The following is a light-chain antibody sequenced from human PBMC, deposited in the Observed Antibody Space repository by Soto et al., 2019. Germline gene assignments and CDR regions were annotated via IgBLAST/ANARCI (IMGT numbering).Light chain of an antibody. CDR2: DAS. Sequence: EIVLTQSSATLSLSPGERATLSCRAIQSVTSNALAWYQQKPGQAPRLLIYDASNRAPGIPARFSGSGSGTDFTLTISSLEPDDFAVYYCQQRSSWPRITFGQGTRLEIK. CDR1: QSVTSN. CDR3: QQRSSWPRIT. J-gene: IGKJ5*01. V-gene: IGKV3-11*01.